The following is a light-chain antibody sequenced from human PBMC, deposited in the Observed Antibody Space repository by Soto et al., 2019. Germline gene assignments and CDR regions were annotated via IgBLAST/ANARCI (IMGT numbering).Light chain of an antibody. CDR3: GTWDSSLSAEV. V-gene: IGLV1-51*01. J-gene: IGLJ3*02. CDR1: SSNIGNHF. Sequence: QAVVTQPPSVSAAPGQKVTISCSGSSSNIGNHFVSWYQQVPGTAPKLLIYDSNRRPSGIPDRFSGSKSGTSTTLVITGLQTGDEADYYCGTWDSSLSAEVFGGGTKLTVL. CDR2: DSN.